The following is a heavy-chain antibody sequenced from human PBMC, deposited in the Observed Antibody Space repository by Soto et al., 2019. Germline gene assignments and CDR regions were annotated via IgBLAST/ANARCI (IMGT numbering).Heavy chain of an antibody. J-gene: IGHJ6*02. D-gene: IGHD2-21*02. V-gene: IGHV4-59*01. CDR2: MYNTGST. CDR1: GFTFSSYC. CDR3: ARDLWGYCGAHCYTMDV. Sequence: PGGSLRLSCAASGFTFSSYCMSWIRQPPGKGLEWIGYMYNTGSTIYNPSLKSRVTISVDTSKNQFSLKLNSVTAADTAVYYCARDLWGYCGAHCYTMDVWGQGTTVTVSS.